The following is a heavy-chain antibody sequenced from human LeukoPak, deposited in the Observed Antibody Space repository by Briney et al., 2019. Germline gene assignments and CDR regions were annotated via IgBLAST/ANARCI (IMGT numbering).Heavy chain of an antibody. CDR2: INHSGST. V-gene: IGHV4-34*01. CDR3: ARHRGYCTYGVCYIYYYYYHGMDV. CDR1: GGSFSGYY. J-gene: IGHJ6*02. D-gene: IGHD2-8*01. Sequence: PSETLSLTCAVYGGSFSGYYWSWIRQPPGKGLEWIGEINHSGSTNYNPSLKSRVTISVDTSKNQFSLKLSSVTAADTAVYYCARHRGYCTYGVCYIYYYYYHGMDVWGQGTTVTVSS.